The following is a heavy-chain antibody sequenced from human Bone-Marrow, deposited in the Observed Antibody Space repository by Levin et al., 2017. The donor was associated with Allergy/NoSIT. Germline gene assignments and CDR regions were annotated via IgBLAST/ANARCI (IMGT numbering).Heavy chain of an antibody. CDR2: IYWDDDE. V-gene: IGHV2-5*02. Sequence: VSGPTLVKPTQTLTLTCTFSGFSLSSSGVGVGWIRQPPRKALEWLALIYWDDDERYSPSLKTRLTITKDTSKNQVVLTMTNMDPVDTATYYCARCRGGGNSCTFDIWGQGTMVAVSS. D-gene: IGHD4-23*01. J-gene: IGHJ3*02. CDR1: GFSLSSSGVG. CDR3: ARCRGGGNSCTFDI.